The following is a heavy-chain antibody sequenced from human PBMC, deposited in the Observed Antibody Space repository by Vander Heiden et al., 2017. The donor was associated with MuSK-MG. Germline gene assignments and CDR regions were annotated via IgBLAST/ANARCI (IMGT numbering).Heavy chain of an antibody. CDR1: GGSFSGYY. CDR3: ARGDSAGYYFDY. CDR2: INHSGST. V-gene: IGHV4-34*01. D-gene: IGHD4-4*01. Sequence: QVQLQQWGAGLLKPSETLSLTCAVYGGSFSGYYWSWIRQPPGKGLEWIGEINHSGSTNYNPALKSRVTISVDTSKKKFSLKLRSVTAADTAVYYSARGDSAGYYFDYWGQGTMVTVYS. J-gene: IGHJ4*02.